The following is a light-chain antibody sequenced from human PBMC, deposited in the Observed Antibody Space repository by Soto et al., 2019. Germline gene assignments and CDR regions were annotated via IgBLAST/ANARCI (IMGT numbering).Light chain of an antibody. J-gene: IGKJ1*01. CDR2: LGS. CDR3: MQAVQTPPT. Sequence: DIVMTQSPLSLPVTPGEPASISCRSSQSLLHSNGYNYLDWYLQRPGQSPQLLIYLGSNRASGVPDRFSGSGSGTDFTLKISRVEAEDVGVYYCMQAVQTPPTFXQGTKADIK. V-gene: IGKV2-28*01. CDR1: QSLLHSNGYNY.